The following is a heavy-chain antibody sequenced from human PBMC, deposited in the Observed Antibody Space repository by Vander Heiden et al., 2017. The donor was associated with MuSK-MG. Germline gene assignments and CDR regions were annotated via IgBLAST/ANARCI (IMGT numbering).Heavy chain of an antibody. CDR1: GGSISSYY. CDR3: ARGFPDDYGALGGAFDI. D-gene: IGHD4-17*01. Sequence: QVQLQESGPGLVKPSETLSLTCTVSGGSISSYYWSWIRQPPGKGLEWIGYIYYSGSTNDNPSLKSRVTISVDTSKNQFSLKLSSVTAADTAVYYCARGFPDDYGALGGAFDIWGQGTMVTVSS. CDR2: IYYSGST. V-gene: IGHV4-59*01. J-gene: IGHJ3*02.